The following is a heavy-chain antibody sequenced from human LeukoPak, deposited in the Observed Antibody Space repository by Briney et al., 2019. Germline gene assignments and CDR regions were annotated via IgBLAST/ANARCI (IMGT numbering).Heavy chain of an antibody. CDR3: ARGGNALDY. V-gene: IGHV4-59*01. Sequence: SEPLSLTWPVTGGSISTYYWSWIRKPPGKGLNWIGYLYYTGSTNYIPSLRSRATISLDTSKNQISLRLRSVTAADTAVYYCARGGNALDYWGQGTLVTVSS. CDR2: LYYTGST. D-gene: IGHD4-23*01. J-gene: IGHJ4*02. CDR1: GGSISTYY.